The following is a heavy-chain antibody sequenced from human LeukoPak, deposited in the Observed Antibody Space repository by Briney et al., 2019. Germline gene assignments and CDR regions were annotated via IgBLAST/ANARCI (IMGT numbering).Heavy chain of an antibody. J-gene: IGHJ4*02. D-gene: IGHD6-13*01. V-gene: IGHV3-11*01. Sequence: GGSLRLSCGASGFTFSDYSMSWIRQAPGKGLERVSYISSSGSTIYYADSVKGRFTISRDNAKNSLYLQMNSLRAEDTAVYYCARGSGSSWYYFDYWGQGTLVTVSS. CDR2: ISSSGSTI. CDR1: GFTFSDYS. CDR3: ARGSGSSWYYFDY.